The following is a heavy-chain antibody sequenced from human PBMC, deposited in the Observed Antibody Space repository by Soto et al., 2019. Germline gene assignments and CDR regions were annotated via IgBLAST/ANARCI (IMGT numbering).Heavy chain of an antibody. CDR2: FDPEDGET. D-gene: IGHD6-13*01. Sequence: ASVKVSCKVSGYTLTELSMHWVRQAPGKRLEWMGGFDPEDGETIYAQKFQGRVTMTEDTSTDTAYMELSSLRSEDTAVYYCATVFPVYSSSWAQDEGDYWGQGTLVTVSS. CDR1: GYTLTELS. CDR3: ATVFPVYSSSWAQDEGDY. V-gene: IGHV1-24*01. J-gene: IGHJ4*02.